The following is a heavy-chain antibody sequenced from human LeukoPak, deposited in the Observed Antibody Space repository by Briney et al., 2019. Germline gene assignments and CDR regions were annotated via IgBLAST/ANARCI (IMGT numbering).Heavy chain of an antibody. D-gene: IGHD2-21*01. V-gene: IGHV3-30*02. CDR2: IRYDASNK. J-gene: IGHJ4*02. CDR1: GFTFSSYG. Sequence: GGSLRLSCAASGFTFSSYGMHWVRQAPGKGLEWVAFIRYDASNKYYADSVKGRFTISRDNSKNTLYLQMNSLRAEDTTVYYCAGDTLDYWGQGTLVTVSS. CDR3: AGDTLDY.